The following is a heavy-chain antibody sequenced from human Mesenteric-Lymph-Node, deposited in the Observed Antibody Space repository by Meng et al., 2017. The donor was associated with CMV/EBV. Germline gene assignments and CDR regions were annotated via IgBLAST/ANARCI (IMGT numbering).Heavy chain of an antibody. CDR2: ISGSGGST. J-gene: IGHJ4*02. Sequence: GGSLRLSCAASGFTFSSYAMSWVRQAPGKGLEWVSVISGSGGSTYYADSVKGRFTISRDNSKNTLYLQMNSLRAEDTAVYYCATASSGSFPHYFDYWGQGTLVTVSS. CDR1: GFTFSSYA. D-gene: IGHD6-19*01. V-gene: IGHV3-23*01. CDR3: ATASSGSFPHYFDY.